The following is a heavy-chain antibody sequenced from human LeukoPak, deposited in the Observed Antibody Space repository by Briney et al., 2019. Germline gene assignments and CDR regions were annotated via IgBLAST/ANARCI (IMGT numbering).Heavy chain of an antibody. D-gene: IGHD6-13*01. V-gene: IGHV3-23*01. CDR3: ARHSSPSGYYYYYMDV. Sequence: GGSLRLSCAASGFIFSSYAMTWVRQAPGKGLEWVSAISGSGDSTYYADSVKGRFSISRDNSKNTLYLQMNSLRADDTAVYYCARHSSPSGYYYYYMDVWGKGTTVTVSS. CDR1: GFIFSSYA. CDR2: ISGSGDST. J-gene: IGHJ6*03.